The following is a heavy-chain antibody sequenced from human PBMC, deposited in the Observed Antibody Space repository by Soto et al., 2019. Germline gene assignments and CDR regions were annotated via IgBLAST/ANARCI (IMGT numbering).Heavy chain of an antibody. V-gene: IGHV3-23*01. D-gene: IGHD5-12*01. CDR1: GFTFSSYA. CDR3: AKIRDSGYDLFDY. CDR2: ISGSGGST. J-gene: IGHJ4*02. Sequence: GGPLRLSCPASGFTFSSYAMSWVRQAPGKGLEWVSAISGSGGSTYYADSVKGRFTISRDNSKNTLYLQMNSLRAEDTAVYYCAKIRDSGYDLFDYWGQGTLVTVSS.